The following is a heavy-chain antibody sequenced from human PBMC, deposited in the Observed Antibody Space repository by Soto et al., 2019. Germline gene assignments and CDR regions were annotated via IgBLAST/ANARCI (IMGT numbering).Heavy chain of an antibody. Sequence: WSLRLSCAASVFTFSNFAMSWVRQAPGKGLEWVSSVGGGDTYYADSVEGRFTISRDNSKSTVYLQLSSLSAGDTAVYYCAKDRLNGNSVWDAFDIWGQGTMVTVSS. CDR1: VFTFSNFA. CDR3: AKDRLNGNSVWDAFDI. J-gene: IGHJ3*02. CDR2: SVGGGDT. D-gene: IGHD1-1*01. V-gene: IGHV3-23*01.